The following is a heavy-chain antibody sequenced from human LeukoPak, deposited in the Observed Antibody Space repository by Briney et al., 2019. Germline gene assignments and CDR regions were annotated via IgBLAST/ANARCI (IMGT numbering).Heavy chain of an antibody. CDR2: INPNSGGT. CDR1: GSTFTGAY. V-gene: IGHV1-2*02. D-gene: IGHD3-3*02. Sequence: GASVKVSCTTSGSTFTGAYMHWVRQAPGQGLEWMGWINPNSGGTNYAQKFQGRVTMTRDMSISTAYMELSRLRSDDTAVYYCARDLSTLNWFDPWGQGTLVTVSS. CDR3: ARDLSTLNWFDP. J-gene: IGHJ5*02.